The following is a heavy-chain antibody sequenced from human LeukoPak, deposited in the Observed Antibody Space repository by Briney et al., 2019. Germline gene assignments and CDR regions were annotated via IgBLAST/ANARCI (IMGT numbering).Heavy chain of an antibody. Sequence: PGGSLRLSCAASGFTFSDYYMSGIRQAPGKGLEGVSYISSSGRTIYYADSVKGRFTIYRDNAKNSLYLQLNSLRAEEPAWHYCARELMFRGGFGYWGQGALVTVSS. D-gene: IGHD3-10*01. CDR1: GFTFSDYY. V-gene: IGHV3-11*01. CDR2: ISSSGRTI. J-gene: IGHJ4*02. CDR3: ARELMFRGGFGY.